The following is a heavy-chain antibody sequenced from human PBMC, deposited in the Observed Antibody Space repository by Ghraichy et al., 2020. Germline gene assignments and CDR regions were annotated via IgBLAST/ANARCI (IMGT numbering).Heavy chain of an antibody. CDR2: IYYSGSS. CDR1: GGSISSSSYY. D-gene: IGHD2-2*02. V-gene: IGHV4-39*01. Sequence: LSLTCTVSGGSISSSSYYWGWIRQPPGKGLEWIGSIYYSGSSYYNPSLKSRVTMSVDTSKNQFSLKLSSVTTTDTAVYYCARHKGDCHSTGCYTDWFDPWGQGTLVTVSS. CDR3: ARHKGDCHSTGCYTDWFDP. J-gene: IGHJ5*02.